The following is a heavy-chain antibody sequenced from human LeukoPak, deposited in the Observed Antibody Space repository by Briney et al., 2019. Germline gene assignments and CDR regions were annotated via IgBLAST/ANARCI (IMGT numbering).Heavy chain of an antibody. CDR2: ISGGGGST. V-gene: IGHV3-23*01. CDR1: GFTFSSYA. CDR3: AKGTRIAVAFDC. D-gene: IGHD6-19*01. J-gene: IGHJ4*02. Sequence: GGSLRLSCAASGFTFSSYAMSWVRQAPGKGLEWVSAISGGGGSTYYADSVKGRFTISRDNSKNTLYLQMNCLRAEDTAVYYCAKGTRIAVAFDCWGQGTLVTVSS.